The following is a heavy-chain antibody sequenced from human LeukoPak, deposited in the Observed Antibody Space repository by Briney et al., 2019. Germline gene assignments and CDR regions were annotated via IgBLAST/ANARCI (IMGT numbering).Heavy chain of an antibody. CDR2: INSDGSST. V-gene: IGHV3-74*01. CDR3: ARPYYYGYYFDY. J-gene: IGHJ4*02. D-gene: IGHD3-16*01. CDR1: GFTFSSYW. Sequence: GGSLRLSCAASGFTFSSYWMHWVRHAPGKGLVWVSRINSDGSSTSYADSVKGRFTISRDNAKNTLYLQMNSLRAEDTAVYYCARPYYYGYYFDYWGQGTLVTVSS.